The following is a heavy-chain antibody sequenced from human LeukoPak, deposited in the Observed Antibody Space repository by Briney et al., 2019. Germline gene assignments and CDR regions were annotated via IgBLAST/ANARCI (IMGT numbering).Heavy chain of an antibody. CDR3: ARDRAGYYVPYYYGMDV. Sequence: GGSLRLSCAASGFTFSSYAMHWVRQAPGKGLEWVAVISYDGSNKYYADSVKGRFTISRDNSKNSLYLQMNSLRAEDTAVYYCARDRAGYYVPYYYGMDVWGQGTTVTVSS. D-gene: IGHD3-9*01. J-gene: IGHJ6*02. V-gene: IGHV3-30-3*01. CDR2: ISYDGSNK. CDR1: GFTFSSYA.